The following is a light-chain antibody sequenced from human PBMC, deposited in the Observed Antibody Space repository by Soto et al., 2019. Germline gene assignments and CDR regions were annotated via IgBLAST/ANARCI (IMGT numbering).Light chain of an antibody. V-gene: IGKV1-5*01. CDR2: DVS. CDR3: QQSYSLAPLT. Sequence: DIQMTQSPSTLSASVGDRVTITSRASQSISSWLAWYQQKPGKAPKLLIYDVSSLESGVPSRFSGSGSGTDFTLTISSLQPEDFATYYCQQSYSLAPLTFGGGTKVDIK. CDR1: QSISSW. J-gene: IGKJ4*01.